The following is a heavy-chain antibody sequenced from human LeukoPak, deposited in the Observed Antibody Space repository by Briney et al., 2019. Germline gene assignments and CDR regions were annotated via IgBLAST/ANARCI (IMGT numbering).Heavy chain of an antibody. CDR3: AKVRIGPGYSYEFDY. V-gene: IGHV3-11*04. Sequence: GGSLRLSCAASGFTFSDYYMSWVRQAPGKGLEWVSFISGSASTIYYADSAKGRFTISRDNSKNTLYLQMNSLRAEDTAVYYCAKVRIGPGYSYEFDYWGQGTLVTVSS. CDR1: GFTFSDYY. CDR2: ISGSASTI. D-gene: IGHD5-18*01. J-gene: IGHJ4*02.